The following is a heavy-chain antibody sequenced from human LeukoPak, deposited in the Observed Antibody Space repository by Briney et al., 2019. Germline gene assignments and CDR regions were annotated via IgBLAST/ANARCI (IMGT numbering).Heavy chain of an antibody. CDR3: ARDQGRIVGATGPPDY. J-gene: IGHJ4*02. D-gene: IGHD1-26*01. CDR1: GFTFSSYE. V-gene: IGHV3-48*03. Sequence: PGGSLRLSCAASGFTFSSYEMNWVRQAPGKGLEWVSYISSSGSTIYYADSVKGRFTISRDNAKNSLYLQMNSLRAEDTAVYYCARDQGRIVGATGPPDYWGQGTQVTVSS. CDR2: ISSSGSTI.